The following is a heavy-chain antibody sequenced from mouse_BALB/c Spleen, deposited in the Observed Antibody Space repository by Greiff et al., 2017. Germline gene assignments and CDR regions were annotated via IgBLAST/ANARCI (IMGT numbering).Heavy chain of an antibody. D-gene: IGHD2-1*01. CDR1: GYSITSDYA. V-gene: IGHV3-2*02. CDR3: ARWSLYYPGGSSAMDY. Sequence: EVQRVESGPGLVKPSQSLSLTCTVTGYSITSDYAWNWLRQFPGNKLEWMGYISYSGSTSYNPSLKSRISITRDTSKNQFFLQLNSVTTEDTATYYCARWSLYYPGGSSAMDYWGQGTSVTVSS. J-gene: IGHJ4*01. CDR2: ISYSGST.